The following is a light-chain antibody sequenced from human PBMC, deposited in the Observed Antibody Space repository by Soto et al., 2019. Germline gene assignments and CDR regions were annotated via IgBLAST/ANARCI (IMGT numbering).Light chain of an antibody. CDR3: SSYAGSSNV. V-gene: IGLV2-8*01. CDR1: STDVGGSNN. Sequence: QSVLTQPRSVSGSHGQSVTISCTGTSTDVGGSNNVSWCQQHPGKAPKLMIYEVNKRPSGVPDRFSGSKSGNTASLTVSGLQAEDEADYYCSSYAGSSNVFGTGTKVTVL. CDR2: EVN. J-gene: IGLJ1*01.